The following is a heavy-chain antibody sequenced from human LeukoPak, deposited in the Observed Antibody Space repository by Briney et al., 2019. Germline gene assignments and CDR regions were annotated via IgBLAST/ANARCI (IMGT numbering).Heavy chain of an antibody. V-gene: IGHV3-7*01. CDR3: ARDLNYYDSSGYFDY. J-gene: IGHJ4*02. CDR2: IKQDGSEK. CDR1: GFTFSSYW. Sequence: QPGGSLRLSCAASGFTFSSYWMSWVRQAPGEGLKWVANIKQDGSEKYYVDCVKGRFTISRDNAKNSLYLQMNSLKAEDAAVYYCARDLNYYDSSGYFDYWGQGTLVTVSS. D-gene: IGHD3-22*01.